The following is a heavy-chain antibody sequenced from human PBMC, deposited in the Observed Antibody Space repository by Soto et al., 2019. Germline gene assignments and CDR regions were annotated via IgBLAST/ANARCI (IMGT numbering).Heavy chain of an antibody. CDR3: AKDIFGGYYSFDY. Sequence: PGGSLRLSCAASGFTFGNFAIHWVRQAPGKGLEWVSGISWNSGHIGYADSVKGRFTISRDNAKNCLYLQMNSLRPEDTVLYYCAKDIFGGYYSFDYWGQGTPVTSPQ. CDR1: GFTFGNFA. J-gene: IGHJ4*02. V-gene: IGHV3-9*01. D-gene: IGHD3-3*01. CDR2: ISWNSGHI.